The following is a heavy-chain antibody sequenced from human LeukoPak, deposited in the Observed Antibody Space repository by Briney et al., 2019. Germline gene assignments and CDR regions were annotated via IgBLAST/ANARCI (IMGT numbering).Heavy chain of an antibody. CDR3: AKDATWYSSSSCYSN. D-gene: IGHD6-6*01. J-gene: IGHJ4*02. V-gene: IGHV3-23*01. CDR1: GFTFSSYA. CDR2: ISGSGGST. Sequence: PGGSLRLSCAASGFTFSSYAMSWVRQAPGKGLEWVSAISGSGGSTYYADSVKGRFTISRDNSKNTLYLQMNNLRAEDTAVYYCAKDATWYSSSSCYSNWGQGTLVTVSS.